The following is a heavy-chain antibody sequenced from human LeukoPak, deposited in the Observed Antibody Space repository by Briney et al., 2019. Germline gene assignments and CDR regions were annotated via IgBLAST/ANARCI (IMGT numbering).Heavy chain of an antibody. Sequence: SETLSLTCTVSGGSTSGYYWNWIRQPPGKGLEWIGYIHYSGSTKYNPSLKSRVTISVDTSKNHSSLKLTSVTAADTAVYYCARMYTSSSYFDSWGQGTLVTVSS. D-gene: IGHD6-6*01. V-gene: IGHV4-59*08. CDR2: IHYSGST. CDR1: GGSTSGYY. CDR3: ARMYTSSSYFDS. J-gene: IGHJ4*02.